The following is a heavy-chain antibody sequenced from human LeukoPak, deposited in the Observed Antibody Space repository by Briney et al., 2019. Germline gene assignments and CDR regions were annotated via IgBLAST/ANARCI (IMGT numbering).Heavy chain of an antibody. CDR2: INHSGST. J-gene: IGHJ4*02. D-gene: IGHD6-19*01. V-gene: IGHV4-34*01. CDR3: ARLDSSGWYGVY. Sequence: SETLSLTCAVYGGSFSGYYWSWIRQPPGKGLEWIGEINHSGSTNYNPSLKSRVTISVDTSKNQFSLKLSSVTAADTAVYYCARLDSSGWYGVYWGQGTLVTVSS. CDR1: GGSFSGYY.